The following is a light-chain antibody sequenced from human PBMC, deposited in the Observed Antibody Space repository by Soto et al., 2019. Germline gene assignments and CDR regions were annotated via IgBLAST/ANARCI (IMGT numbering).Light chain of an antibody. CDR3: QQYNTYSRT. CDR2: KAS. J-gene: IGKJ1*01. CDR1: QSISTY. V-gene: IGKV1-5*03. Sequence: IQMTQSPSTLSASVVDRVAITCRASQSISTYLAWYQQKPGKAPKLLIYKASSLESGVPSRFSGSGSGAEFTLTISSLQPDDFATYYCQQYNTYSRTFGQGTKVDI.